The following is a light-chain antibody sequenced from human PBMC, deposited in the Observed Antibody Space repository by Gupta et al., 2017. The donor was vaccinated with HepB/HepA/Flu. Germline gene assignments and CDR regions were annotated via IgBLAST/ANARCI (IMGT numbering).Light chain of an antibody. CDR3: GTWEGSQSSWV. Sequence: QSVFTPPPSLAPAAGQKVIISSSGSNSITENNYVCWYQQFPGTAPKLIIYENNRRPSGIPDRFSGSKSGTSATLSIGGLQTGDEADYYCGTWEGSQSSWVLGGGTKLTVL. V-gene: IGLV1-51*02. J-gene: IGLJ3*02. CDR1: NSITENNY. CDR2: ENN.